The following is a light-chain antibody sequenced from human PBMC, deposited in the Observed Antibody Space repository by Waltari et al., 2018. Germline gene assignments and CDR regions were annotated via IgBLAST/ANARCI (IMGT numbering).Light chain of an antibody. CDR3: CSYVTGDTWV. J-gene: IGLJ3*02. CDR2: EFN. CDR1: SNDLGTYKF. V-gene: IGLV2-23*02. Sequence: QSALTQPASVSGSPGQSITIPCPGTSNDLGTYKFVSWYQQHPGKAPKLIIYEFNQRPSGISNRFSGSKSGNTAALTISGLQTEDEADYFCCSYVTGDTWVFGGGTKVAVL.